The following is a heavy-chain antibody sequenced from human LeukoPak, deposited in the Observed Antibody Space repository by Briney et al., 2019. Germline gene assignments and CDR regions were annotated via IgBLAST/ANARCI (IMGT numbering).Heavy chain of an antibody. Sequence: PGGSLRLSCAASGFTFSSYSMNWVRQAPGKGLEWVSSISSSSSYIYYADSVKGRFTISRDNAKNPLYLQMNSLRAEDTAAYYCASYGGLDDFDYWGQGTLVTVSS. CDR3: ASYGGLDDFDY. V-gene: IGHV3-21*01. CDR2: ISSSSSYI. CDR1: GFTFSSYS. J-gene: IGHJ4*02. D-gene: IGHD4-23*01.